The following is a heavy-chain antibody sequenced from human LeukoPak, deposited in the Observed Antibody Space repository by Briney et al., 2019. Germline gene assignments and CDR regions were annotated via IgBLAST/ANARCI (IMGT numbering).Heavy chain of an antibody. V-gene: IGHV3-7*03. CDR3: ARDSYYYDSSGYSANWFDP. Sequence: GGSLRLSCAASGFSFSDYWMSWVRQSPEKGLEWVANIKEDGSARYYVDSVKGRFTISRDNAKNFLYLQMTSLRVEDTAMYYCARDSYYYDSSGYSANWFDPWGQGTLVTVSS. J-gene: IGHJ5*02. CDR1: GFSFSDYW. CDR2: IKEDGSAR. D-gene: IGHD3-22*01.